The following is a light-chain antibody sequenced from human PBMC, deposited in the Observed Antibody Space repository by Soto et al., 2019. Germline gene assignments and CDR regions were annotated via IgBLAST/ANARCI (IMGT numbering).Light chain of an antibody. J-gene: IGKJ1*01. CDR3: QQYGTSPRA. V-gene: IGKV3-20*01. CDR2: GTS. CDR1: QYITIY. Sequence: EIVLTQSPATLSLSPGERATLSCRASQYITIYLAWYQQKPGQAPRLLIYGTSNRATGTPDRFSGSGSGTDFTLTISRLEPEDFAVYYCQQYGTSPRAFGPGTKVDIK.